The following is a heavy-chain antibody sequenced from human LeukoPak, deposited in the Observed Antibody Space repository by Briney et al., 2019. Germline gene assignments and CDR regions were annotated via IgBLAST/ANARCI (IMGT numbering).Heavy chain of an antibody. CDR2: ISDDGRNT. V-gene: IGHV3-23*01. CDR1: GFTFNNYA. J-gene: IGHJ4*02. Sequence: GGSLRLSCAASGFTFNNYAMNWVRQAPGKGLEWVSGISDDGRNTKYADSVKGRFTVSRDNSMNTLFLQMSSLRAEDTAVYYCAKTTRPLGALDYWGQGTLVTVSS. CDR3: AKTTRPLGALDY. D-gene: IGHD1-26*01.